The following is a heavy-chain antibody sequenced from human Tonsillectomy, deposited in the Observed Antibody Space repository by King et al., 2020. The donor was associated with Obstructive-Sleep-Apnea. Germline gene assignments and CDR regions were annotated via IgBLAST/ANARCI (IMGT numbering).Heavy chain of an antibody. Sequence: VQLQESGPGLVKPSETLSLTCTVSGGSIGSYYWSWIRQPPGKGLEWIGYIYYTGTTNYNPSLKSRVTISVDTSKNHFSLELTSVTASDTAVYYCAGDGGGSGWPFDPWGQGTLVTVSS. V-gene: IGHV4-59*01. D-gene: IGHD6-19*01. CDR1: GGSIGSYY. CDR3: AGDGGGSGWPFDP. CDR2: IYYTGTT. J-gene: IGHJ5*02.